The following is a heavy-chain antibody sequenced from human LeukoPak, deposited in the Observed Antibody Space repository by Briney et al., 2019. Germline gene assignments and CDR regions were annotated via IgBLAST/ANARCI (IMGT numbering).Heavy chain of an antibody. D-gene: IGHD3-10*01. J-gene: IGHJ6*02. CDR1: GFTVSKNY. V-gene: IGHV3-66*01. CDR3: ASRESPGYYYGMDV. Sequence: GGSLRLSCAASGFTVSKNYMTWVRQAPGKGLDCVSVITSAGATYYADSVKGRFIISRDNSQNTLYLQMNSLRAEDTAVYYCASRESPGYYYGMDVWGQGTTVPVSS. CDR2: ITSAGAT.